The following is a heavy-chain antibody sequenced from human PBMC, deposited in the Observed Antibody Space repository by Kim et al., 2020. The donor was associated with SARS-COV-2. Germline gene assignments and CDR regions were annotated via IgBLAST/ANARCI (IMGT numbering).Heavy chain of an antibody. Sequence: SETLSLTCAVYGGSFSGYYGTWIRQPPGEGLEWIGEISQSGSINYNPSLKSRLTISVDTSKNQLSLKLTSVTAADTAVYYCSSGSIGGRLGSWGQGTLVT. D-gene: IGHD6-6*01. CDR2: ISQSGSI. V-gene: IGHV4-34*01. CDR3: SSGSIGGRLGS. CDR1: GGSFSGYY. J-gene: IGHJ5*02.